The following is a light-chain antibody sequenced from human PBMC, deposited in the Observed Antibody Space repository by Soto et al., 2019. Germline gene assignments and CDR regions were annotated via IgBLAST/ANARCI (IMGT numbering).Light chain of an antibody. Sequence: SALTQPASVSGSPGQSITISCTGTSSDVGGYEFVSWYQQHPGKAPKLMIYEVSNRPSGVSSRFSGSKSGNTASLTISGLQAEDEADYYCGSYTGSIYVFGTGTKVTV. CDR2: EVS. CDR1: SSDVGGYEF. CDR3: GSYTGSIYV. J-gene: IGLJ1*01. V-gene: IGLV2-14*01.